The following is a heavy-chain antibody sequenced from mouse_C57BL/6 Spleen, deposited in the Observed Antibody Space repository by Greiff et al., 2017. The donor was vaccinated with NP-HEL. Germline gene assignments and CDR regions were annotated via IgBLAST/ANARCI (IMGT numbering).Heavy chain of an antibody. V-gene: IGHV5-9*01. CDR2: ISGGGGNT. Sequence: DVMLVESGGGLVKPGGSLKLSCAASGFTFSSYTMSWVRQTPEKRLEWVATISGGGGNTYYPDSVKGRFTISRDNAKNTLYLQMSSLRSEYTALYYCARRGYGSSSFDYWGQGTTLTVSS. CDR3: ARRGYGSSSFDY. J-gene: IGHJ2*01. D-gene: IGHD1-1*01. CDR1: GFTFSSYT.